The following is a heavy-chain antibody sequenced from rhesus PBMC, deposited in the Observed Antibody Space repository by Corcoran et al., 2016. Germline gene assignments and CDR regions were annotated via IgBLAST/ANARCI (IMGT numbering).Heavy chain of an antibody. Sequence: QVQLQESGPGLVKPSETLSLTRAVSGYSISSGYSWGWIRPPPGKGLEWIGSIYGSGGCNYLNPSLKSRVTLSVDTSKNQFSLKLSSVTAAETAVYYGARTPNTVKIDYWGQGVLVTVSS. V-gene: IGHV4S14*01. CDR3: ARTPNTVKIDY. D-gene: IGHD4-23*01. CDR2: IYGSGGCN. CDR1: GYSISSGYS. J-gene: IGHJ4*01.